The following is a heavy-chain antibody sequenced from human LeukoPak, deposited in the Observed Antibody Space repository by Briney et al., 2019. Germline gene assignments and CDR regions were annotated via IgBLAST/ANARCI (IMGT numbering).Heavy chain of an antibody. Sequence: GASVKVSCKASGYTFTSYGISWVRQAPGQGLEWMGWISAYNGNTNYAQKLQGRVTMTTDTSTSTAYMELRSLRSDDTAVYYCATSQPRASTSHSLDYWGQGTLVTVSS. D-gene: IGHD2-2*01. CDR3: ATSQPRASTSHSLDY. CDR1: GYTFTSYG. CDR2: ISAYNGNT. J-gene: IGHJ4*02. V-gene: IGHV1-18*01.